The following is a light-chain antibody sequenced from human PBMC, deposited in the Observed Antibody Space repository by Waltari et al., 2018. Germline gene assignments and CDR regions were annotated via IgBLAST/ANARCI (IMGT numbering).Light chain of an antibody. CDR1: QAFNRA. CDR2: DAS. Sequence: IHLTQSPSSLAASVGDRVTITCRASQAFNRALAWYQQRAGGPPRLLIFDASKLHTGVPSRFIGSASGADFTLTISTLQPEDFATYYCQQFHDYPRSFGQGTKVEI. CDR3: QQFHDYPRS. J-gene: IGKJ1*01. V-gene: IGKV1D-13*01.